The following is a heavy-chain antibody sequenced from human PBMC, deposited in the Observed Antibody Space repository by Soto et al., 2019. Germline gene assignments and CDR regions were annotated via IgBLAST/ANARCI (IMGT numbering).Heavy chain of an antibody. J-gene: IGHJ6*02. D-gene: IGHD2-2*01. CDR3: TRSDVLVPAAMSWYYYYGMDV. CDR1: EFTFGDHA. Sequence: GSLRLSCIGSEFTFGDHAMSWFRQAPGKGLEWVGFIRNKAYGGTTEYAASVKGRFTISRDDSNSIAYLQMNSLKTEDTAVYYCTRSDVLVPAAMSWYYYYGMDVWGQGTTVTVSS. CDR2: IRNKAYGGTT. V-gene: IGHV3-49*03.